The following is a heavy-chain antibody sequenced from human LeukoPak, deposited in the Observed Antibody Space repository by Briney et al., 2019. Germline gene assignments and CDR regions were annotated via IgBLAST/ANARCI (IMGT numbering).Heavy chain of an antibody. J-gene: IGHJ4*02. Sequence: GGSLRLSCAASGFTFSSYEMNWVRQAPGKGLEWVAVISYDGSNKYYADSVKGRFTISRDNSKNTLYLQMNSLRAEDTAVYYCARDIFDIVVVVAATPRGFDYWGQGTLVTVSS. D-gene: IGHD2-15*01. CDR3: ARDIFDIVVVVAATPRGFDY. CDR1: GFTFSSYE. CDR2: ISYDGSNK. V-gene: IGHV3-30*04.